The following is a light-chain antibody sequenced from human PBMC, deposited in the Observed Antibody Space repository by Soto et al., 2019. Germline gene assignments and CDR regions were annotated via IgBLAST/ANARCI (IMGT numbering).Light chain of an antibody. CDR3: QQYGSSGT. J-gene: IGKJ1*01. Sequence: EIVLTQSPGTLSLSPGERATLSCRASQSVSSYLAWYQQKPGQAPRLLSYDASNRATGIPARFSGSGSGTDFTLTISRLEPEDFAVYYCQQYGSSGTFGQGTKVDI. CDR1: QSVSSY. CDR2: DAS. V-gene: IGKV3-20*01.